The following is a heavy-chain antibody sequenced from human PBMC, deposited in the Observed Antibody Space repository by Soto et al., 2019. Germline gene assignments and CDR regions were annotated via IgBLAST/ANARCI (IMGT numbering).Heavy chain of an antibody. J-gene: IGHJ4*02. V-gene: IGHV3-21*01. Sequence: EVQLVESGGGLVKPGGSLRLSCAASGFTFSSYSMNWVRQAPGKGLEWVSSISSSSGYIYYADSVKGRFTISRDNAKNSLYLQMNSLRAEDTAVYYCARDMSYCGGDCYPDYWGQGTLVTVSS. CDR1: GFTFSSYS. CDR3: ARDMSYCGGDCYPDY. CDR2: ISSSSGYI. D-gene: IGHD2-21*02.